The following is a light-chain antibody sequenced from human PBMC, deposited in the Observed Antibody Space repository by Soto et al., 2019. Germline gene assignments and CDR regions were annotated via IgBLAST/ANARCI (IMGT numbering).Light chain of an antibody. CDR3: QQLKSFPLS. Sequence: DIQMTQSPSSVSASVGDRVTITCRASQGIASFLAWYQQKPGKAPDLLIYATSTLQSGVPSRFSGSGSGTDFTLTISSPQPEDFATYYCQQLKSFPLSFGGGTKVEI. J-gene: IGKJ4*01. CDR1: QGIASF. CDR2: ATS. V-gene: IGKV1-12*01.